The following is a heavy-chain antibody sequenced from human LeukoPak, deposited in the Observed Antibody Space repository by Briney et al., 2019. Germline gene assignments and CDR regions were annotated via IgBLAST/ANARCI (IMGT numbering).Heavy chain of an antibody. J-gene: IGHJ5*02. CDR2: ISWKSGSI. Sequence: GRSLRLSCAASGFTFDDYAMHWVRQAPGKGLEWVSGISWKSGSIGYAASVKGRFTISRDNAKNSLYLQMNSLRAADTALYYCAKDLGGAYSSGCFWSWGQGTLVTVSS. V-gene: IGHV3-9*01. D-gene: IGHD6-19*01. CDR1: GFTFDDYA. CDR3: AKDLGGAYSSGCFWS.